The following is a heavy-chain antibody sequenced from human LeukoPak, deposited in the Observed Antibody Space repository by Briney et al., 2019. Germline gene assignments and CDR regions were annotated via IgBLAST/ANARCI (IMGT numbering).Heavy chain of an antibody. Sequence: SQTLSLTCTVSGGSISSGDYYWSWIRQPPGKGLEWIGYIYYSGSTYYSPSLKSQVTISVDTSKNQFSLKLSSVAAADTAVYYCARDERRSNAFDIWGQWTMVTVSS. V-gene: IGHV4-30-4*01. CDR1: GGSISSGDYY. D-gene: IGHD5/OR15-5a*01. CDR3: ARDERRSNAFDI. CDR2: IYYSGST. J-gene: IGHJ3*02.